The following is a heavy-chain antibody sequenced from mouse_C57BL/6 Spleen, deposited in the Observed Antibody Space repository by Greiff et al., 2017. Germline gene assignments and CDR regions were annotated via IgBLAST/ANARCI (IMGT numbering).Heavy chain of an antibody. CDR3: AREDGYYEGFCFAY. J-gene: IGHJ3*01. Sequence: LEESGPELVKPGASVKLSCKASGYTFTSYDINWVKQRPGQGLEWIGWIYPRDGSTKYNEKFKGKATLTVDTSSSTAYMELHSLTSEDSAVYFCAREDGYYEGFCFAYWGQGTLVTVSA. CDR1: GYTFTSYD. D-gene: IGHD2-3*01. CDR2: IYPRDGST. V-gene: IGHV1-85*01.